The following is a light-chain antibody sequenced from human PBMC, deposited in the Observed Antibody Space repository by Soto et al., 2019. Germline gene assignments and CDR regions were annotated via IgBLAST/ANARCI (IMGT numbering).Light chain of an antibody. V-gene: IGKV3-15*01. J-gene: IGKJ1*01. CDR2: GAS. CDR1: QSVRSN. Sequence: EIVMTQSPATLSVSPGERATLSCRASQSVRSNLAWYQQRPGQAPRLLIYGASTRATGIPARFSGSGPGTEFTLTISSLQSEDFAVYYCQQYNNWRTFGQGTKVDIK. CDR3: QQYNNWRT.